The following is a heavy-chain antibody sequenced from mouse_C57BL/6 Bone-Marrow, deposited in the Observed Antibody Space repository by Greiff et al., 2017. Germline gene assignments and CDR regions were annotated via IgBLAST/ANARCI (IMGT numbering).Heavy chain of an antibody. CDR2: ISTYYGDA. CDR1: GYTFTDYA. J-gene: IGHJ3*01. Sequence: QVQLQQSGPELVRPGVSVKISCKGSGYTFTDYAMHWVKQSHAQSLEWIGVISTYYGDASYNQKFKDKATMTVDKSSSTAYMELARLTSEDSAVYYCARDDGYYDWFAYWGQGTLVTVSA. D-gene: IGHD2-3*01. V-gene: IGHV1-67*01. CDR3: ARDDGYYDWFAY.